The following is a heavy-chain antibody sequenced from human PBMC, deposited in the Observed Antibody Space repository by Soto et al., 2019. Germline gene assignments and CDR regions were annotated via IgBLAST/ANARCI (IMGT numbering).Heavy chain of an antibody. CDR2: VDYSGTA. V-gene: IGHV4-39*01. D-gene: IGHD1-20*01. CDR1: SGSISVTNVF. J-gene: IGHJ4*02. CDR3: ARITGRHLDY. Sequence: SETLSLTCTVSSGSISVTNVFWGWVRQPPGKGLEWIGSVDYSGTAYFSPSLATRVTFHVDTSKNRFSLTLYSVTAADTAVYYCARITGRHLDYWGQGILVTVSS.